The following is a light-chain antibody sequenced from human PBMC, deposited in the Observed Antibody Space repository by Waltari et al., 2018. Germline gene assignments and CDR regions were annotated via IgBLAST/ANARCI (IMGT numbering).Light chain of an antibody. J-gene: IGKJ1*01. V-gene: IGKV3-15*01. CDR1: QTVSSK. CDR2: GAS. Sequence: EIVMTQSPATLSVSPGERASHSCRASQTVSSKLAWYQQKPGQAPRLLIYGASTRATGVPARFSGSGSGPEYILTISSRQSEDFAVYYCQHHNNWPPRWTFGQGTKVEIK. CDR3: QHHNNWPPRWT.